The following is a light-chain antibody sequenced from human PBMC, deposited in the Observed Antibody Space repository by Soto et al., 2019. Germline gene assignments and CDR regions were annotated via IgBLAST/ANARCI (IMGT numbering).Light chain of an antibody. CDR1: QSVSSSS. V-gene: IGKV3-20*01. CDR2: GAT. CDR3: QQYGSSPTT. J-gene: IGKJ1*01. Sequence: EIVLTQSPGTLSLSPGERATLACRASQSVSSSSLAWYQQKPGQAPRLLIYGATSRATGIPDKFSGSGSGKDFTITISRLEPEDCAVYYCQQYGSSPTTFGQGNKVDIK.